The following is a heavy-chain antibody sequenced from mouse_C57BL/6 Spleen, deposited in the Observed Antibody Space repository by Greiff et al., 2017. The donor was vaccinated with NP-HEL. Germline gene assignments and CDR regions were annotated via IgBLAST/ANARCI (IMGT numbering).Heavy chain of an antibody. J-gene: IGHJ2*01. CDR3: ARRIYYYGSSYGSPLHFDY. V-gene: IGHV1-19*01. D-gene: IGHD1-1*01. CDR2: INPYNGGT. Sequence: VQLQQSGPVLVKPGASVKMSCKASGYTFTDYYMNWVKQSHGKSLEWIGVINPYNGGTSYNQKFKGKATLTVDKSSSTAYMELNSLTSEDSAVYYCARRIYYYGSSYGSPLHFDYWGQGTTLTVSS. CDR1: GYTFTDYY.